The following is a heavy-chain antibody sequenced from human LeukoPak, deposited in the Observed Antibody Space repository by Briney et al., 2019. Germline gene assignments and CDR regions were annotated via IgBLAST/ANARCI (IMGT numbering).Heavy chain of an antibody. J-gene: IGHJ4*02. V-gene: IGHV4-39*07. Sequence: SETLSLTCTVSGGSISSSSYYWGWIRQPPGKGLEWIGSIYYSGSTYYNPSLKSRVTISVDRSKNQFSLKLSSVTAADTAVYYCARGRWAAAGPVGFDYWGQGTLVTVSS. CDR1: GGSISSSSYY. CDR3: ARGRWAAAGPVGFDY. D-gene: IGHD6-13*01. CDR2: IYYSGST.